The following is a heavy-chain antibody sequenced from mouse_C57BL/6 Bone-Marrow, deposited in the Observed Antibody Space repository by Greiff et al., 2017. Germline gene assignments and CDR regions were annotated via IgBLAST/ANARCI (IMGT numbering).Heavy chain of an antibody. CDR3: ARRGDGNYPYAMDC. J-gene: IGHJ4*01. CDR2: INPYNGDT. V-gene: IGHV1-20*01. D-gene: IGHD2-1*01. CDR1: GYSFTGYF. Sequence: EVKLMESGPELVKPGASVKISCKASGYSFTGYFMNWVMQSHGKSLEWIGRINPYNGDTFYNQKFKGKATLTVDKSSSTAHMELRSLTSEDSAVYYCARRGDGNYPYAMDCWGQGTSVTVSS.